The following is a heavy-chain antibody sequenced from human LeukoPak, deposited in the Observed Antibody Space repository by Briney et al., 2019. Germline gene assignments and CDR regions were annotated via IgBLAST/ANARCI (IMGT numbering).Heavy chain of an antibody. Sequence: PGGSLRLSCSASGFTFSSYAMHWVRQAPGKGLEYVSAISSNGGSTYYADSVKGRFTISRDNSKNTLYLQMSSLRAEDTAVHYCVKSVAGLSGFDPWGQGTLVTVSS. CDR3: VKSVAGLSGFDP. CDR1: GFTFSSYA. J-gene: IGHJ5*02. D-gene: IGHD2-15*01. CDR2: ISSNGGST. V-gene: IGHV3-64D*06.